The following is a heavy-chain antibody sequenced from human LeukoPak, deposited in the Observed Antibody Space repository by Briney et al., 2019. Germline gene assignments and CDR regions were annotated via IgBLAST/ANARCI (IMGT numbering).Heavy chain of an antibody. V-gene: IGHV3-23*01. CDR1: GFTFSSYA. J-gene: IGHJ4*02. Sequence: GGSLRLSCAASGFTFSSYAMSWVRQAPGKGLECVSAISGSGGSTYYADSVKGRFTISRDNSKNTLYLQMNSLRAEDTAVYYCAKVDVWEMITFGGVDYWGQGTLVTVSS. D-gene: IGHD3-16*01. CDR3: AKVDVWEMITFGGVDY. CDR2: ISGSGGST.